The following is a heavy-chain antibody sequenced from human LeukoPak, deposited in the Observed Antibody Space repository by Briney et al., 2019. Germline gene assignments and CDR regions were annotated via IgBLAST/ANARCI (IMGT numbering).Heavy chain of an antibody. Sequence: GGSLRLSCSASGFTFSSYAMHWVRQAPGKGLEYVSAISSNGGSAYYADSVKGRFTISRDNSKNTLYLQMSSLRAEDTAVYYCVRHGDYASWWYFDLWGRGTLVTVSS. CDR2: ISSNGGSA. V-gene: IGHV3-64D*09. CDR1: GFTFSSYA. D-gene: IGHD4-17*01. J-gene: IGHJ2*01. CDR3: VRHGDYASWWYFDL.